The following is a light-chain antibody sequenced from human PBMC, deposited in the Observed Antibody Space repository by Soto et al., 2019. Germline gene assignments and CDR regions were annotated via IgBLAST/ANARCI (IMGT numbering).Light chain of an antibody. V-gene: IGKV1-27*01. CDR2: AAS. CDR1: QGISHD. Sequence: DIPMAQSQSSLSASVGDRVTITCRASQGISHDLAWYQQKPGKVPQLLIYAASTLLSGVPSRFSGSGSGTDFTLTISSLQPEDVATYYCQKYNSAPYTFGQGTKLEIK. J-gene: IGKJ2*01. CDR3: QKYNSAPYT.